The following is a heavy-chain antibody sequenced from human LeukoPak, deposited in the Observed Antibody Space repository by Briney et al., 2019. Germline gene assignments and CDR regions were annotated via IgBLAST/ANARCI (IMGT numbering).Heavy chain of an antibody. CDR3: ASLYGSGPNWFDP. J-gene: IGHJ5*02. D-gene: IGHD3-10*01. V-gene: IGHV4-59*01. CDR2: ISYSGNT. Sequence: SETLSLTCTVSGGSISNYYWTWIRQPPGKGLEWIGFISYSGNTNYNPSLKSRVTISLDTSKNQFSLKLISVTAADTAVYYCASLYGSGPNWFDPWGQGTLVTVSS. CDR1: GGSISNYY.